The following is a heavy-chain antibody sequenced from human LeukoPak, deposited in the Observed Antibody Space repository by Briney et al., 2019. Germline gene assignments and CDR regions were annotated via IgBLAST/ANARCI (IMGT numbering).Heavy chain of an antibody. Sequence: PSETLSLTCTVSGGSISSSSYYWGWIRQPPGKGLEWIGSIYYSGSTYYNPSLKSRVTISVDTSKNQFSLKLSSVTAADTAVYYCARLMGTWFDPWGQGTPVTVSS. CDR1: GGSISSSSYY. V-gene: IGHV4-39*01. CDR3: ARLMGTWFDP. J-gene: IGHJ5*02. D-gene: IGHD2-8*01. CDR2: IYYSGST.